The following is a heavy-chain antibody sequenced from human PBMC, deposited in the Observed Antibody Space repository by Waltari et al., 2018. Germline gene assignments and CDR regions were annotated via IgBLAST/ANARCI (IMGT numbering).Heavy chain of an antibody. Sequence: EVQLVQSGAEVKKPGESLKISCQVFGYTFSSYWIAWVRQMPGKGLEWMGIIYPGDSDTRYRPSFQGQVTISADKSINTAYLQWSSLKASDTAMYYCARPRNSGTYDGFDIWGQGTMVTVSS. D-gene: IGHD1-7*01. J-gene: IGHJ3*02. CDR1: GYTFSSYW. V-gene: IGHV5-51*01. CDR3: ARPRNSGTYDGFDI. CDR2: IYPGDSDT.